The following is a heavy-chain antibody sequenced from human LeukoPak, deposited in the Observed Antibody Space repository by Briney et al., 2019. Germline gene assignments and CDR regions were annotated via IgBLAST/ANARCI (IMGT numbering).Heavy chain of an antibody. CDR1: GGSISSSSYY. CDR2: IYYSGST. D-gene: IGHD5-12*01. Sequence: PSETLSLTCTVSGGSISSSSYYWGWIRQPPGKGLEWIGSIYYSGSTYYNPSLKSRVTISVDTSKNQFSLKLSSVTAADTAVYYCARGPGDAGYDHFDPWGQGTLVTVSS. V-gene: IGHV4-39*07. CDR3: ARGPGDAGYDHFDP. J-gene: IGHJ5*02.